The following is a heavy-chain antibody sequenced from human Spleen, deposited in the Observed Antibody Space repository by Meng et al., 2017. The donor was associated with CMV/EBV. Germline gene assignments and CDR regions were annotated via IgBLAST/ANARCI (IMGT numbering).Heavy chain of an antibody. V-gene: IGHV4-4*07. D-gene: IGHD2-15*01. CDR1: GGTNSSYY. J-gene: IGHJ4*02. CDR3: ATEKMGSVGY. CDR2: IYTSGST. Sequence: QPMVPVPGLGIPSEPLLLTCTVAGGTNSSYYRSSLRQPAGKGLEWSGRIYTSGSTNYNPSLKSRVTMSVDTSKNQFSLKLSSVTAADTAVYYCATEKMGSVGYWGQGTLVTVSS.